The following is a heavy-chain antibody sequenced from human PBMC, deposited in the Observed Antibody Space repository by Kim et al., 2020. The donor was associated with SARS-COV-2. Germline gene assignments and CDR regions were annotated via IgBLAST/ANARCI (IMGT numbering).Heavy chain of an antibody. V-gene: IGHV3-74*01. D-gene: IGHD4-17*01. J-gene: IGHJ4*02. CDR2: INSDGSST. CDR1: GFTFSSYW. Sequence: GGSPRLSCAASGFTFSSYWMHWVRQAPGKGLVWVSRINSDGSSTSYADSVKGRFTISRDNAKNTLYLQMNSLRAEDTAVYYCARDGDYGGGTSYFDYWGQGTLVTVSS. CDR3: ARDGDYGGGTSYFDY.